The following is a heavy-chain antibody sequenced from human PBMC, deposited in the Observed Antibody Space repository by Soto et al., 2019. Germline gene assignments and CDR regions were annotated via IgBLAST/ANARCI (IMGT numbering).Heavy chain of an antibody. V-gene: IGHV3-33*01. D-gene: IGHD5-12*01. CDR3: ARDDGGYDRPDYYYDGMDV. CDR2: IWYDGSNK. CDR1: GFTFSSYG. J-gene: IGHJ6*02. Sequence: QVQLVESGGGVVQPGRSLRLSCAASGFTFSSYGMHWVRQAPGKGLEWVAVIWYDGSNKYYADFVKGRFTISRDNSKNTLYLQMNSLRAEATAVYYCARDDGGYDRPDYYYDGMDVWGQGTTVTVSS.